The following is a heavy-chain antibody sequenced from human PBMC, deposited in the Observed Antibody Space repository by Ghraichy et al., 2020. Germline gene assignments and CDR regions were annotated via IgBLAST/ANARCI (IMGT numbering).Heavy chain of an antibody. CDR1: GGSISSGDSS. D-gene: IGHD3-22*01. V-gene: IGHV4-30-4*01. CDR3: AREREHYYDNSGYSYYYYYMDG. CDR2: IEYSGSI. Sequence: SETLSLTCTVSGGSISSGDSSWSWIRQPPGKGLEWIGFIEYSGSIHYTPSLKSRVTISVDKSKNQFSLELSSVTVADTAVYYCAREREHYYDNSGYSYYYYYMDGWGQGTTVTVSS. J-gene: IGHJ6*03.